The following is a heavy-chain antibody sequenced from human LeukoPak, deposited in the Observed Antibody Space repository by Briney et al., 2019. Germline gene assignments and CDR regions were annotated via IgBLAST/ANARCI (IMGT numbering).Heavy chain of an antibody. D-gene: IGHD3-10*01. Sequence: SVKVSCKASGGTFSSYAISWVRQAPGQGLEWMGGIIPIFGTANYAQKFQGRVTITTDESTSTAHMELSSLRSEDTAVYYCARAGERYYGSGSYPVYYYYYMGVWGKGTTVTVSS. J-gene: IGHJ6*03. CDR2: IIPIFGTA. V-gene: IGHV1-69*05. CDR1: GGTFSSYA. CDR3: ARAGERYYGSGSYPVYYYYYMGV.